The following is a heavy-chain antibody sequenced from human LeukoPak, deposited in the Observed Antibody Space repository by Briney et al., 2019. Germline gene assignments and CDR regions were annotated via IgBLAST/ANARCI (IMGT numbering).Heavy chain of an antibody. V-gene: IGHV3-33*06. Sequence: VRSVRLSCAASGFTFSSYGMHWVRQAPGKGLEWVAVIWHDGSNKYYADSVKGRFTISRDNSKNTLYLQMNSLRAEDTAVYYCAKDRGLSMVRGVISSQVVYYFDYWGQGTLVTVSS. J-gene: IGHJ4*02. CDR2: IWHDGSNK. CDR3: AKDRGLSMVRGVISSQVVYYFDY. D-gene: IGHD3-10*01. CDR1: GFTFSSYG.